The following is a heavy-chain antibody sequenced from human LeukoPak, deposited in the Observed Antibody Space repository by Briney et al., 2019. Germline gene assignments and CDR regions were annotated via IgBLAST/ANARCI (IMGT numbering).Heavy chain of an antibody. D-gene: IGHD5-18*01. V-gene: IGHV3-30*03. CDR1: GFTFSSYG. Sequence: PGGSLRLSCAASGFTFSSYGMHWVRQAPGKGLEWVAVISYDGSNKYYADSVKGRFTISRDNSKNTLYLQMNSLRAEDTAVYYCARVGTAMVNRYYGMDVWGQGTTVTVSS. CDR3: ARVGTAMVNRYYGMDV. CDR2: ISYDGSNK. J-gene: IGHJ6*02.